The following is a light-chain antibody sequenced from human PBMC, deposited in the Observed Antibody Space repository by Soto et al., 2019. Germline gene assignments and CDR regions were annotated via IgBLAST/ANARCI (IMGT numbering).Light chain of an antibody. V-gene: IGKV3-20*01. CDR2: GAS. Sequence: EIVLTQSPGTLSLSQGERATLSCRASQSVSRSYLAWYQQKPGQAPRLLIYGASSRATGIPDRFSGSGSGTDFTLTISRLEPEDFAVYYCQQYGSSPLLTFGGGTKVEIK. CDR3: QQYGSSPLLT. CDR1: QSVSRSY. J-gene: IGKJ4*01.